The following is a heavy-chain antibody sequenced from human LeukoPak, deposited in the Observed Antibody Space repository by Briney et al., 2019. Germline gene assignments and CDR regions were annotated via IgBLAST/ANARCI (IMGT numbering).Heavy chain of an antibody. CDR2: IDYSGST. CDR1: GGSISSGDYY. CDR3: ASFHEVVAATNESTTKDC. Sequence: SETLSLTCTVSGGSISSGDYYWSWIRQPPGKDLEWIGYIDYSGSTYYNPSLKSRVTISVDTSKNQFSLKLSSVTAADTAVYYCASFHEVVAATNESTTKDCWGQGTLVTVSS. J-gene: IGHJ4*02. V-gene: IGHV4-30-4*08. D-gene: IGHD2-15*01.